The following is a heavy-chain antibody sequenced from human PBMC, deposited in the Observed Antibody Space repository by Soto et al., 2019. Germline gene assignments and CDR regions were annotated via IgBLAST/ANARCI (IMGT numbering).Heavy chain of an antibody. V-gene: IGHV1-69*01. CDR2: IIPIFGTA. J-gene: IGHJ6*02. CDR1: GGTFSSYA. CDR3: ARSQGGSSSLDIYYYYYYGMDV. Sequence: QVQRVQSGDEVKKPGSSVKVSCKAPGGTFSSYAISWVRQAPGHGLEWMGGIIPIFGTAKYAQKFQGRVTITADESTSTGYMELSSLRSEDTAVYYCARSQGGSSSLDIYYYYYYGMDVWGQGTTVTVSS. D-gene: IGHD2-15*01.